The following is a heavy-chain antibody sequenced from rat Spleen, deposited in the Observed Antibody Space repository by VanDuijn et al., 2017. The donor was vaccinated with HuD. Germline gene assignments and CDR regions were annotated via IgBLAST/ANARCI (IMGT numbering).Heavy chain of an antibody. V-gene: IGHV2-43*01. CDR3: ARHSSSYYVMDA. J-gene: IGHJ4*01. CDR2: MGAGGDT. D-gene: IGHD1-2*01. CDR1: GFSLTSYH. Sequence: QVQLKESGPGLVQPSQTLSLICTVSGFSLTSYHVSWVRQPPGKGLEWMGVMGAGGDTAYNSLLKSRLSISRDTSKSQVFLKMNSLQPEDTGTYYCARHSSSYYVMDAWGQGASVTVSS.